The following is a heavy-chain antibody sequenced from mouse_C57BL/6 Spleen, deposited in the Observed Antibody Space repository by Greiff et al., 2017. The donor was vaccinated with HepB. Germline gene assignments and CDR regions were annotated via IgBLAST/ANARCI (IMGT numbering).Heavy chain of an antibody. J-gene: IGHJ1*03. CDR3: ARLYGRGYFDV. CDR2: ISNGGGST. V-gene: IGHV5-12*01. D-gene: IGHD1-1*01. CDR1: GFTFSDYY. Sequence: EVQRVESGGGLVQPGGSLKLSCAASGFTFSDYYMYWVRQTPEKRLEWVAYISNGGGSTYYPDTVKGRFTISRDNAKNTLYLQMSRLKSEDTAMYYCARLYGRGYFDVWGTGTTVTVSS.